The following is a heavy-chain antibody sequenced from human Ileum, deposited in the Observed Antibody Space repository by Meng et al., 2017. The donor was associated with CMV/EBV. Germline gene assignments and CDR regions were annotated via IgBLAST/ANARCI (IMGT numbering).Heavy chain of an antibody. D-gene: IGHD3-10*01. V-gene: IGHV3-21*01. CDR1: AFTFSNYD. J-gene: IGHJ3*01. Sequence: GGSLRPSCTASAFTFSNYDMNWVRQVPGKGLEWVSSISRSSSFIYSADSVRGRFTISRDNAKQSLYLHMNSLSTEDTAVYFCAREDYNDLPGRSGVFDFWGQGTMVTVSS. CDR2: ISRSSSFI. CDR3: AREDYNDLPGRSGVFDF.